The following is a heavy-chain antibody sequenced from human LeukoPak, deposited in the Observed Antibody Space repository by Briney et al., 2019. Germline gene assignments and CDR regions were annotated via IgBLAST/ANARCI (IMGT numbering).Heavy chain of an antibody. Sequence: SGGSLRLSCAASGFTFSSYAMSWVRQAPGKGLEWVSAISGSGGSTYYADSVKGRLTISRDNSKNTLYLQMNSLRAEDTAVYYCAKVSRVATIRYWGQGTLVTVSS. D-gene: IGHD5-12*01. CDR1: GFTFSSYA. CDR3: AKVSRVATIRY. J-gene: IGHJ4*02. CDR2: ISGSGGST. V-gene: IGHV3-23*01.